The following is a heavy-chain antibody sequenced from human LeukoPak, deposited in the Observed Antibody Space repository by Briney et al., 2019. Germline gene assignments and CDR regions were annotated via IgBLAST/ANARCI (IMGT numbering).Heavy chain of an antibody. V-gene: IGHV4-30-4*01. J-gene: IGHJ4*02. D-gene: IGHD3-9*01. CDR1: GGSFSGDY. CDR3: ARGGPDWQHDN. CDR2: IYYRGRT. Sequence: SETLSLTCAVYGGSFSGDYWSWIRQPPGKGLEWIGCIYYRGRTSYNPSLKSRVTISVDTSKSQFSLNLSSVTAADTAVYYCARGGPDWQHDNWGQGTLVTVTS.